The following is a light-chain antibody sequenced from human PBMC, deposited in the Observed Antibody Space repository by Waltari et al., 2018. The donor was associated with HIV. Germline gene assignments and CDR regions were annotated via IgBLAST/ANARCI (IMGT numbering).Light chain of an antibody. CDR3: CSYAGSSTLI. V-gene: IGLV2-23*02. CDR2: EVS. Sequence: QSALTQPSSVSGSPGQSSTISFTGTSSDVGSYNLVSWYQQNPDKAPKLMIYEVSKRPSGVSNRFSGSKSGNKASLTISGLQAEDEAAYYCCSYAGSSTLIFGGGTKLTVL. CDR1: SSDVGSYNL. J-gene: IGLJ2*01.